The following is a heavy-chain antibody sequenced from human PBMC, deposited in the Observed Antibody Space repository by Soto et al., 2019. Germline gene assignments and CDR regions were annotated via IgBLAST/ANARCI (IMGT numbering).Heavy chain of an antibody. Sequence: QVQLVQSWAEVKKQGSSVRVSCKASGTIFSSYTISWVRQAPGQGLEWMGRIIPILGETNSAQKFQDRVTLTADKSTNTAYMELNSLRLEDTAVYYCARGLGGRMDDWGQGTTVTVSS. J-gene: IGHJ6*02. V-gene: IGHV1-69*08. CDR3: ARGLGGRMDD. CDR1: GTIFSSYT. CDR2: IIPILGET. D-gene: IGHD3-16*01.